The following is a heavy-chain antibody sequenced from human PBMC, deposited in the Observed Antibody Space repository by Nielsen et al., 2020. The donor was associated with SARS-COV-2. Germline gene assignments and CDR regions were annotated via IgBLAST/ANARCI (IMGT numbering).Heavy chain of an antibody. CDR3: AGDYGGDDDTPLHTF. V-gene: IGHV1-24*01. Sequence: SVHVSLLFSVYPETQVTMHWLRQAPCKGRDWVGGFYPEDEEIIYVQKFQGRVTMPDDPYTDTAYMVINSLRSEDTALDYCAGDYGGDDDTPLHTFWGQGTMVTVSS. CDR2: FYPEDEEI. CDR1: VYPETQVT. D-gene: IGHD3-16*01. J-gene: IGHJ3*01.